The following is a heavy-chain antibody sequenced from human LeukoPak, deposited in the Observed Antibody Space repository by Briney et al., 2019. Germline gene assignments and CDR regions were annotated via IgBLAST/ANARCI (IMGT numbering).Heavy chain of an antibody. Sequence: GSSVKVSCKASGGTFSSYAISWVRQATGQGLEWMGWMNPNSGNTGYAQKFQGRVTMTRNTSISTAYMELSSLRSEDTAVYYCARVWSGYYDSSGYFLIDAFDIWGQGTMVTVSS. J-gene: IGHJ3*02. CDR2: MNPNSGNT. CDR3: ARVWSGYYDSSGYFLIDAFDI. D-gene: IGHD3-22*01. CDR1: GGTFSSYA. V-gene: IGHV1-8*02.